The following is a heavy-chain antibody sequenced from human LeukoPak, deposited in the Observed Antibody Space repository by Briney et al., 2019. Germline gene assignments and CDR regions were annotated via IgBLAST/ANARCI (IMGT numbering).Heavy chain of an antibody. CDR3: ARDHVKLGSSFHPFDAFDV. CDR2: INTNTGNP. Sequence: ASVKVSCKASGYTFTGYYMNWVRQAPGQGLEWMGWINTNTGNPTYAQGFTGRFVFSLDTSVSTAYLQISSLKAEDTAVYYCARDHVKLGSSFHPFDAFDVWGQGTLVTVSS. J-gene: IGHJ3*01. D-gene: IGHD2-2*01. CDR1: GYTFTGYY. V-gene: IGHV7-4-1*02.